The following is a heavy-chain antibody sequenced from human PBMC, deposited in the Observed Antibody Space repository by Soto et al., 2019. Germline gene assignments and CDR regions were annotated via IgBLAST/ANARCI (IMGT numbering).Heavy chain of an antibody. J-gene: IGHJ4*02. V-gene: IGHV6-1*01. CDR1: GDSVSSNTAA. CDR2: AYYRSRWYN. Sequence: SQTLSLTCAISGDSVSSNTAAWNWIRPSPSRGLEWLGRAYYRSRWYNDYAVSVKSRITINPDTAKNQISLQVNSVAPEDTAVYYCARESAGTYYFDYWGQGTMVTVSS. D-gene: IGHD6-19*01. CDR3: ARESAGTYYFDY.